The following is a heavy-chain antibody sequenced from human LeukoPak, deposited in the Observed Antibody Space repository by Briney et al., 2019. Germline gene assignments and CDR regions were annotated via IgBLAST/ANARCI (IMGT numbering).Heavy chain of an antibody. CDR1: GFTFSRYW. D-gene: IGHD2-15*01. J-gene: IGHJ5*02. CDR2: ISADGSVT. V-gene: IGHV3-74*01. CDR3: ATAGGDGSRMGFDP. Sequence: PGGSLRLSCADSGFTFSRYWMHWVRQTPVKGLVWVSCISADGSVTRYADSVKGRFTISRDNTKSTLYLQMHSLRAEGTAVYYCATAGGDGSRMGFDPWGQGTLATVSS.